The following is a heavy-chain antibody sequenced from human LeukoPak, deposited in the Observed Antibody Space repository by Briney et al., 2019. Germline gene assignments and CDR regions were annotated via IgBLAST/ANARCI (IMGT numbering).Heavy chain of an antibody. CDR2: IYTTGKT. CDR3: ARHGYTASHYFLDF. Sequence: SEALSLTCTVSSGSINSYYWGWVRQPAGRGLEWIGRIYTTGKTDYNPSLKSRLTMSVDTSKRQFSLNLRSVTAADTAIYYCARHGYTASHYFLDFWSQGTLVTVSS. CDR1: SGSINSYY. J-gene: IGHJ4*02. V-gene: IGHV4-4*07. D-gene: IGHD3-16*01.